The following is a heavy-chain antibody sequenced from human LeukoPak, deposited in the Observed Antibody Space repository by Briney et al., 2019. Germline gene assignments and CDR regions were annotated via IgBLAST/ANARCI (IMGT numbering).Heavy chain of an antibody. CDR2: ISAYNGNT. V-gene: IGHV1-18*01. D-gene: IGHD1-26*01. CDR3: ARDCVRLSGSYVLNFDY. Sequence: ASVKVSCKASGYTFTSYGISWVRQAPGQGLEWMGWISAYNGNTNYAQKLQGRVTMTTDTSTSTAYMELRSLRSDDTAVYYCARDCVRLSGSYVLNFDYWGQGTLVTVSS. J-gene: IGHJ4*02. CDR1: GYTFTSYG.